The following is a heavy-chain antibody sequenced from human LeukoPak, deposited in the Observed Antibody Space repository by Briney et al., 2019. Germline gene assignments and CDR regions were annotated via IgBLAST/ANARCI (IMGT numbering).Heavy chain of an antibody. CDR2: ISGSGGST. J-gene: IGHJ4*02. CDR3: AKDVQYSSSWEFDY. Sequence: GGSLRLSCAASGFTFSSYAMSWVRQAPGKVLEWVSAISGSGGSTYYADSVKGRFTISRDNSKNTLYLQMNSLRAEDTAVYYCAKDVQYSSSWEFDYWGQGTLVTVSS. V-gene: IGHV3-23*01. CDR1: GFTFSSYA. D-gene: IGHD6-13*01.